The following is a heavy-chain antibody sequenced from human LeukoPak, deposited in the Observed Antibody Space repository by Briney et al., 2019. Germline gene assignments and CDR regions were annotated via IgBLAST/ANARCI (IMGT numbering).Heavy chain of an antibody. CDR2: ISSSSSTI. D-gene: IGHD2-21*02. J-gene: IGHJ4*02. CDR1: GFTFTRFW. CDR3: ARAAYCGGDCYSLDY. V-gene: IGHV3-48*04. Sequence: PGGSLRLSCAASGFTFTRFWLTWVRQAPGKGLEWVSYISSSSSTIYYADSVKGRFTISRDNAKNSLYLQMNSLRAEDTAVYYCARAAYCGGDCYSLDYWGQGTLVTVSS.